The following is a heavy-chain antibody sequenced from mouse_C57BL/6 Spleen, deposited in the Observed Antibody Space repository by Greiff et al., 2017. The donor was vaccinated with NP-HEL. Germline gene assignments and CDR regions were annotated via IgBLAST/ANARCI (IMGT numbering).Heavy chain of an antibody. J-gene: IGHJ2*01. V-gene: IGHV1-82*01. CDR1: GYAFSSSW. D-gene: IGHD1-1*01. Sequence: QVQLQQSGPELVKPGASVKISCKASGYAFSSSWMNWVKQRPGKGLEWIGRIYPGDGDTNYNGKFKGKATLTADKSSSTAYMQLSSLVSEDSAVCFCAEYCGTHPFDYWGQGTTLTVSS. CDR3: AEYCGTHPFDY. CDR2: IYPGDGDT.